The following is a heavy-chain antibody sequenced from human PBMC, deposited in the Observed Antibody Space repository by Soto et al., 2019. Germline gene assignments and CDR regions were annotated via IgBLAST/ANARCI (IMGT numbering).Heavy chain of an antibody. CDR3: ARTTAYCGGDCYADAFDI. D-gene: IGHD2-21*02. V-gene: IGHV1-2*02. J-gene: IGHJ3*02. Sequence: ASVKVSCKASGYTFTGYNMHWVRQAPGQGPEWVGWLNPNSGGTGYAQKFQGRVTMTRDTSISTTYMEMSRLRSDDTAVYYCARTTAYCGGDCYADAFDIWGQGTMVTVSS. CDR2: LNPNSGGT. CDR1: GYTFTGYN.